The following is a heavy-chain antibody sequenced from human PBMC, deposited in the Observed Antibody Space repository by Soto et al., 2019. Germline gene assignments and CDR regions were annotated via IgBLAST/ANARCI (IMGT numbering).Heavy chain of an antibody. CDR1: GGSISSGGYY. CDR2: IYYSGST. V-gene: IGHV4-31*03. D-gene: IGHD1-26*01. Sequence: QVQLQESGPGLLKPSQTLSLTCTVSGGSISSGGYYWSWIRQHLGKGLEWIGYIYYSGSTYYNPSLRSRVTISVDTSTHQFSLKLSSVTAADTAVYYCARGSRELLDFEYWGQGTMVTVSS. CDR3: ARGSRELLDFEY. J-gene: IGHJ4*02.